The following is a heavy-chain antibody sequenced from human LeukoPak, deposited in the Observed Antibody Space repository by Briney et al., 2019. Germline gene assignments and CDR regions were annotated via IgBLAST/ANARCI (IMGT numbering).Heavy chain of an antibody. V-gene: IGHV4-59*01. CDR1: GDSLSPYF. J-gene: IGHJ4*02. CDR3: ARETSLAGFASGLGFNY. CDR2: MYGSGNT. D-gene: IGHD6-19*01. Sequence: SETLSLTCSVSGDSLSPYFWNWMRQPPGKGLEWIGYMYGSGNTNYNPSLKSRVTMSIDTSKNQFSLKLTSVTAADTATYYCARETSLAGFASGLGFNYWGQGILVTVSS.